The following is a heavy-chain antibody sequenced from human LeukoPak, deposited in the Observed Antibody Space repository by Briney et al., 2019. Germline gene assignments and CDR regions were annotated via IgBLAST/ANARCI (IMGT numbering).Heavy chain of an antibody. CDR3: ARGGLGYCSSTGCEGLDV. CDR1: GGSFSGYY. V-gene: IGHV4-34*01. Sequence: SETLSLTCAVYGGSFSGYYWSWIRQPPGKGLEWIGEINHSGSTNYNPSLKSRVTISVDTSKNQFSLKLSSVTAADTAVYYCARGGLGYCSSTGCEGLDVWGKGTTVTVSS. D-gene: IGHD2-2*01. J-gene: IGHJ6*04. CDR2: INHSGST.